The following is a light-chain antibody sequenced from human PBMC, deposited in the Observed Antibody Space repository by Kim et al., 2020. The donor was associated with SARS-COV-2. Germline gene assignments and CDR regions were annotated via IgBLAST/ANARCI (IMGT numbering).Light chain of an antibody. J-gene: IGLJ2*01. CDR2: YSF. Sequence: PGTTAVISCAENTIGIKSVHWYQQKPGQAPVLVIYYSFDRPSGIPERFSGSNSGNTATLTISRVEAGDEADYYCQVWDDTSNHVVFGGGTQLTVL. V-gene: IGLV3-21*04. CDR3: QVWDDTSNHVV. CDR1: TIGIKS.